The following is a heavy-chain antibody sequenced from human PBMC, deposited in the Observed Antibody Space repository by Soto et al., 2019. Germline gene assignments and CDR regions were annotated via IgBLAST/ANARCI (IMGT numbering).Heavy chain of an antibody. J-gene: IGHJ6*02. CDR1: GGSISSSSYY. D-gene: IGHD5-12*01. V-gene: IGHV4-39*01. Sequence: QLQLQESGPGLVKPSETLSLTCTVSGGSISSSSYYWGWIRQPPGKGLEWIGSIYYSGSTYYNPSLRRIFTVSVEPSENQFSLKRSCVTAADTAVYYCVRVRRGGYDSLRYYYGMDVWGQETTVTVSS. CDR2: IYYSGST. CDR3: VRVRRGGYDSLRYYYGMDV.